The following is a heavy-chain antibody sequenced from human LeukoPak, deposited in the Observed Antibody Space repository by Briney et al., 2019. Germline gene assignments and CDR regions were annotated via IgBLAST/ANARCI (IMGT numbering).Heavy chain of an antibody. Sequence: SVKVSCKASGGTFNSLTFSWVRQAPGQGLEWMGGIIPIFDTPSYAQNFQGRLTITADELTSTAYMELDSLRSEDTAVYYCARGGYSSQFDPWGQGTLVTVSS. D-gene: IGHD6-19*01. J-gene: IGHJ5*02. V-gene: IGHV1-69*01. CDR3: ARGGYSSQFDP. CDR2: IIPIFDTP. CDR1: GGTFNSLT.